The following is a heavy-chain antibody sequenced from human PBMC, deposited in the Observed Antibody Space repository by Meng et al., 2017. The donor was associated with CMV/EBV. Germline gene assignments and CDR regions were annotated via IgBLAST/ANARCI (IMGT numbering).Heavy chain of an antibody. D-gene: IGHD2-2*02. Sequence: GESLKISCAASGFTFSSYAMSWVRQAPGKGLEWVSAISGSGGSTYYADSVKGRFTISRDNSKNTLYLQMNSLRAEDTAVYYCAKDGIVVVPAAIGLYNWFDPWGQGTLVTVSS. J-gene: IGHJ5*02. CDR3: AKDGIVVVPAAIGLYNWFDP. CDR2: ISGSGGST. CDR1: GFTFSSYA. V-gene: IGHV3-23*01.